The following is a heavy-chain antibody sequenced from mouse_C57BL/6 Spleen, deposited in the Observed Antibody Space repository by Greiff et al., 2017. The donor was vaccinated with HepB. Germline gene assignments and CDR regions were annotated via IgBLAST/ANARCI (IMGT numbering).Heavy chain of an antibody. CDR1: GYAFSSYW. J-gene: IGHJ4*01. D-gene: IGHD4-1*01. Sequence: QVQLQQSGAELVKPGASVKISCKASGYAFSSYWMNWVKQRPGKGLEWIGQIYPGDGDTNYNGKFKGKATLTADKSSSTAYMQLSSLTSEDSAVYFCAREWTGTGAMDYWGQGTSVTVSS. V-gene: IGHV1-80*01. CDR3: AREWTGTGAMDY. CDR2: IYPGDGDT.